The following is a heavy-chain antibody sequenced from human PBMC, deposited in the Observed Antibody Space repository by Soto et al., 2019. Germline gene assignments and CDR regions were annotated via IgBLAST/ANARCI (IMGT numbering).Heavy chain of an antibody. CDR2: STHTGNT. CDR1: GYAFPHYV. CDR3: PRSVEPPLYY. D-gene: IGHD2-2*02. V-gene: IGHV1-18*01. J-gene: IGHJ4*01. Sequence: GASVKVSCKTSGYAFPHYVINWVRQAPGHGLEWMGFSTHTGNTNYAQNFQGRVVLTTDTSTSTAYMEVTSLRSDDTAVDYCPRSVEPPLYYWG.